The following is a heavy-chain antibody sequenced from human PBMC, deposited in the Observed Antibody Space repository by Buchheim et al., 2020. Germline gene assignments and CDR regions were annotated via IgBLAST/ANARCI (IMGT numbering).Heavy chain of an antibody. Sequence: EVQLLESGGGLVQPGGSLRLSCAASGFTFNNYAMNWVRQVPGKGLEWVSGIIGSGSRTYYADSVKGRLTISRDNSKGTLYLQMNSLRAEDTAVYYCAKGGYCSSSDCYRAYYYYIMDAWGQGTT. V-gene: IGHV3-23*01. CDR1: GFTFNNYA. CDR2: IIGSGSRT. J-gene: IGHJ6*02. CDR3: AKGGYCSSSDCYRAYYYYIMDA. D-gene: IGHD2-2*01.